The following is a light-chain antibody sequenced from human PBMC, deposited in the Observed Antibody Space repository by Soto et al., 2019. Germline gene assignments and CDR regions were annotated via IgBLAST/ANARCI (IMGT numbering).Light chain of an antibody. CDR3: QHYHNFPRT. V-gene: IGKV3-15*01. CDR2: AAS. CDR1: ETISAD. Sequence: ISMTQSPPTLSMSPGGRVTLSCEASETISADLAWYHHRPGQAPRLLIYAASTRAPGVPARFSGSGSGTDFTLAIANLQPEDLGLYYCQHYHNFPRTFGQGTKLDIK. J-gene: IGKJ2*01.